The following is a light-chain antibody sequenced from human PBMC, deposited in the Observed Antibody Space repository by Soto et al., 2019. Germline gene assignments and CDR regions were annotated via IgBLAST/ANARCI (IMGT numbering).Light chain of an antibody. V-gene: IGKV3-20*01. CDR1: QSVSSSY. Sequence: VLTQSPGTLSLPPGERATLSCRASQSVSSSYLAWYQQKPGQAPRLLIYGASSRATGIPDRFSGSGSGTDFTLTISRLEPEDFAVYYCQQYGSSRTFGQGTKVDIK. CDR2: GAS. CDR3: QQYGSSRT. J-gene: IGKJ1*01.